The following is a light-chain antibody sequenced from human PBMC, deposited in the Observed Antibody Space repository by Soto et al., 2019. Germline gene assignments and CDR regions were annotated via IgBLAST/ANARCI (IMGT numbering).Light chain of an antibody. CDR1: SSDVGSYNL. Sequence: HSALTQPASVSGSPGQSITISCTGTSSDVGSYNLVSWYQQCPGKATKLMIYDASQRPSGVSNRFSGSKSGNAASLTISGLQAEDEDDYYCCSYAGSTTWVFGGGTKLTVL. V-gene: IGLV2-23*01. CDR3: CSYAGSTTWV. CDR2: DAS. J-gene: IGLJ2*01.